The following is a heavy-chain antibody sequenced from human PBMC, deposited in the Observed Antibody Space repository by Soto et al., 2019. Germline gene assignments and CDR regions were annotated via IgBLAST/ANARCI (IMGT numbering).Heavy chain of an antibody. CDR1: AYTFTSYY. CDR3: AREGVNWNDMDY. D-gene: IGHD1-20*01. V-gene: IGHV1-46*01. J-gene: IGHJ4*02. CDR2: INPSGGST. Sequence: APVKVSCKASAYTFTSYYMHWVRQAPGQGLEWMGIINPSGGSTSYAQKFQGRVTMTRDTSTSTVYMELSSLRSEDTAVYYCAREGVNWNDMDYWGQGTLVNVSS.